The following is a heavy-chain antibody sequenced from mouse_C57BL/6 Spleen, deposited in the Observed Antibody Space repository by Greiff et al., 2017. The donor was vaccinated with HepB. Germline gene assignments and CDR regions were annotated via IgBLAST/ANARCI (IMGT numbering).Heavy chain of an antibody. D-gene: IGHD1-1*01. V-gene: IGHV2-2*01. CDR1: GFSLTSYG. J-gene: IGHJ3*01. CDR3: ARNLRQSGFAY. CDR2: IWSGGST. Sequence: QVQLKESGPGLVQPSQSLSITCTVSGFSLTSYGVHWVRQSPGKGLEWLGVIWSGGSTDYNAAFISRLSISKDNSKSQVFFKMNSLQADDTAIYYCARNLRQSGFAYWGQGTLVTVSA.